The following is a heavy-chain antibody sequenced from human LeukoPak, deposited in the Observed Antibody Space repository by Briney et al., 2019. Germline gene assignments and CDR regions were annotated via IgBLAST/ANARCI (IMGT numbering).Heavy chain of an antibody. J-gene: IGHJ4*02. D-gene: IGHD1-26*01. CDR1: GGSISSYY. Sequence: SQTLSLTCTVSGGSISSYYWNWIRQPPGKGLEWIGYIYYSGSTNYNPSLKSRVTISVDTSKNQFSLKLSSVTAADTAVYYCARDVGATPGYFDYWGQGTLVTVSS. CDR2: IYYSGST. CDR3: ARDVGATPGYFDY. V-gene: IGHV4-59*01.